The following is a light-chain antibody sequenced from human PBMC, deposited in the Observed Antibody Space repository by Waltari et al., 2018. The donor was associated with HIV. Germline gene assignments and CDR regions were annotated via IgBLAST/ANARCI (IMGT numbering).Light chain of an antibody. Sequence: QSALTQPASVSGSPGQSITISCTGTSSDVGNYNLVSCYQQSPGKAPKRMIYEPVKRPSGVSNRISASKSGNTASLTISGLQAEDEADYYCCSYGGSSTWVFGGGTKLTVL. CDR2: EPV. CDR1: SSDVGNYNL. CDR3: CSYGGSSTWV. V-gene: IGLV2-23*01. J-gene: IGLJ3*02.